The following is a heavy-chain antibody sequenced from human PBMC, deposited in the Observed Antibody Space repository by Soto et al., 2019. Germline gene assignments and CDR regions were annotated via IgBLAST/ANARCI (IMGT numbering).Heavy chain of an antibody. V-gene: IGHV4-59*01. CDR3: AKSSGFWSGYYTGAFDI. CDR2: IYYSGST. D-gene: IGHD3-3*01. J-gene: IGHJ3*02. CDR1: GGSISSYY. Sequence: SETLSLTCTVSGGSISSYYWSWIRQPPGKGLEWIGYIYYSGSTNYNPSLKSRVTISVDTSKNQFSLKLSSVTAADTAVYYCAKSSGFWSGYYTGAFDIWGQGTMVTVSS.